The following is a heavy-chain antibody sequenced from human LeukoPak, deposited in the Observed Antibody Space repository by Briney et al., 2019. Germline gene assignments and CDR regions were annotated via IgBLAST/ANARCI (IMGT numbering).Heavy chain of an antibody. V-gene: IGHV4-38-2*02. CDR1: GGSVTDYY. CDR2: IYHSGST. J-gene: IGHJ3*02. Sequence: SETLSLTCTVSGGSVTDYYWSWIRQPPGKGLEWIGSIYHSGSTYYNPSLKSRVTISVDTSKNQFSLKLSSVTAADTAVYYCARVDITIFGVVIIANAFDIWGQGTMVTVSS. CDR3: ARVDITIFGVVIIANAFDI. D-gene: IGHD3-3*01.